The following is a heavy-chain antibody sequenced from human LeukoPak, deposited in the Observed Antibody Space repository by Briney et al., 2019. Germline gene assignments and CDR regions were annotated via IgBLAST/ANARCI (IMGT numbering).Heavy chain of an antibody. Sequence: SETLSLTCALYGGSFSGYYWNCIRAPPGKGREWIGEINHSGSTNYTPSLKSRVTISVDTSKNQFSLKLSSVTAADTAVYYCARGSKMLGYNWFDPWGQGTLVTVSS. CDR3: ARGSKMLGYNWFDP. V-gene: IGHV4-34*01. J-gene: IGHJ5*02. CDR2: INHSGST. D-gene: IGHD1-26*01. CDR1: GGSFSGYY.